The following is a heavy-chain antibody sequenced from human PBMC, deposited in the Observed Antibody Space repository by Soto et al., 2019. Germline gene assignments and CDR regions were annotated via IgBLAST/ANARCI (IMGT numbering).Heavy chain of an antibody. CDR1: GFTFSTYA. J-gene: IGHJ3*02. CDR3: ARPRGYGVFDAYDI. D-gene: IGHD4-17*01. V-gene: IGHV3-23*01. Sequence: GGSLRLSCAASGFTFSTYAMSWVRQSPGKGLEWVSAISASGDTIYYADSVKGRFTISRDNSMNALYLQISSLRIEDTAVYYCARPRGYGVFDAYDIWGQGTMVTVSS. CDR2: ISASGDTI.